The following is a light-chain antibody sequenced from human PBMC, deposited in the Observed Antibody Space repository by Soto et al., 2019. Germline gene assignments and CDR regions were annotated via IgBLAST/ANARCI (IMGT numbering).Light chain of an antibody. CDR2: GNS. CDR1: SSNIGAGYD. V-gene: IGLV1-40*01. J-gene: IGLJ1*01. CDR3: QSYDSSLSGSL. Sequence: QSVLTQPPSVSGAPGQRVTISCTGSSSNIGAGYDVHWYQQLPGTAPKLLIYGNSNRPSGVPDRFFGSKSDTSASLAITGLQAEDEADYYCQSYDSSLSGSLFGTGTKLTVL.